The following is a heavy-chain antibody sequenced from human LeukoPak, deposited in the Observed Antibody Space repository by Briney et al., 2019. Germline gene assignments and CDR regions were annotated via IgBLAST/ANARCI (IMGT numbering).Heavy chain of an antibody. J-gene: IGHJ4*02. CDR2: IYSGGST. CDR1: GFTVSSNY. V-gene: IGHV3-53*01. Sequence: PGGSLRLSCAASGFTVSSNYMSWVRQAPGKGLEWVSIIYSGGSTYYADSVKGRFTISRDNAKNSLYLQMNSLRAEDTALYYCARGLYYYDSSGYYYLGYWGQGTLVTVSS. CDR3: ARGLYYYDSSGYYYLGY. D-gene: IGHD3-22*01.